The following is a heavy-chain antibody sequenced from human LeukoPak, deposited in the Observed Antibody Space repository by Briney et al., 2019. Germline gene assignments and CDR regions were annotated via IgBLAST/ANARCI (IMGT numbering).Heavy chain of an antibody. CDR3: ARVVGHGYHYFDY. V-gene: IGHV4-39*07. D-gene: IGHD6-25*01. Sequence: SETLSLTCTASGGSISSSSYYWGWIRQPPGKGLEWIGSIYYSGSTYYNPSLKSRVTISVDTSKNQFSLKLSSVTAADTAVYYCARVVGHGYHYFDYWGQGTLVTVSS. J-gene: IGHJ4*02. CDR2: IYYSGST. CDR1: GGSISSSSYY.